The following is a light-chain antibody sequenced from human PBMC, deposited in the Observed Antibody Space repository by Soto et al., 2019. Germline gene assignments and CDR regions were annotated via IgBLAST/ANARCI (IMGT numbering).Light chain of an antibody. CDR1: QSVSSSY. Sequence: EIVLTQSPGTLSLSPGERATLSCRASQSVSSSYLAWYQQKPGQAPRLLIYGASSRATGIPDRFSGSGSGTDFTLTISRLEPGDVAVDYCQQYGSSPWTFGQGTKVEIK. J-gene: IGKJ1*01. CDR2: GAS. CDR3: QQYGSSPWT. V-gene: IGKV3-20*01.